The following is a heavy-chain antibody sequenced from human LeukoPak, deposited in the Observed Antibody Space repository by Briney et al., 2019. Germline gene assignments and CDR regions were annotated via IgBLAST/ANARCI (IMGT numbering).Heavy chain of an antibody. Sequence: GGSLRLSCAASGFTFSSYGMHWVRQAPGKGLEWVAFIWYDGSNKYYADSVKGRFTISRDNSKNTLYLQMNSLRAEDTAVYYCAKDASFSGDFDYWGQGTLVTVSS. CDR2: IWYDGSNK. CDR1: GFTFSSYG. J-gene: IGHJ4*02. CDR3: AKDASFSGDFDY. D-gene: IGHD2/OR15-2a*01. V-gene: IGHV3-30*02.